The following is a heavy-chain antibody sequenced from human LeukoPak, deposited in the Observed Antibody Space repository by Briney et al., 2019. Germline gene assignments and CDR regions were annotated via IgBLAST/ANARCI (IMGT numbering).Heavy chain of an antibody. V-gene: IGHV4-34*01. J-gene: IGHJ6*02. CDR1: GGSFSGYY. CDR3: ARAENFWSGVDYYYGMDV. D-gene: IGHD3-3*01. Sequence: SETLSLTCAVYGGSFSGYYWSWIRQPPGKGLEWIGEINHSGSTNYNPSLKSRVTISVDTSKNQFSLKLSSVTAADTAVYYCARAENFWSGVDYYYGMDVWGQGTTVTVSS. CDR2: INHSGST.